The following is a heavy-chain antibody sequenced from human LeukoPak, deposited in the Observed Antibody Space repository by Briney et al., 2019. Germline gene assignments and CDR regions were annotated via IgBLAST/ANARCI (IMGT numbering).Heavy chain of an antibody. CDR3: ARHSPLGYCSSTSCYLEFDY. J-gene: IGHJ4*02. CDR1: GYSFTSYW. V-gene: IGHV5-51*01. Sequence: GESLKISCKGSGYSFTSYWIGWVRQMPGKGLEWMGIIYPGDSDTRYSPSFQGQVTISADKSISTAYLQWSSLKASDTAMYYCARHSPLGYCSSTSCYLEFDYWGQGTLVTVSS. D-gene: IGHD2-2*01. CDR2: IYPGDSDT.